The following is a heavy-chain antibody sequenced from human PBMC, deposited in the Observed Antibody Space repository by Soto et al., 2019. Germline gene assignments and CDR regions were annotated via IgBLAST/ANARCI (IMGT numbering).Heavy chain of an antibody. D-gene: IGHD3-22*01. CDR3: AAHPCDSSGYFR. V-gene: IGHV1-24*01. CDR2: FDPEDGET. CDR1: GYTLTELS. Sequence: ASVKVSCKVSGYTLTELSMHWVRQAPGKGLEWMGGFDPEDGETIYAQKFQGRVTMTEDTSTDTAYMELSSLRSEDTAVYYCAAHPCDSSGYFRWGQGTLVTVSS. J-gene: IGHJ4*02.